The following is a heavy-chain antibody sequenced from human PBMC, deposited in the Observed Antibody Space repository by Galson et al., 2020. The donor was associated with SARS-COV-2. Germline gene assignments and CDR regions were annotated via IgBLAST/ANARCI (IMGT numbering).Heavy chain of an antibody. V-gene: IGHV2-5*02. J-gene: IGHJ3*02. Sequence: SGPTLVKPTQTLTLTCTFSGFSLSTSGVGVGWIRQPPGKALEWLALIYWDDDKRYSPSLKSRLTITKDTSKNQVVLTMTNMDPVDTATYYCAHIAVPAAMTGSVAFDIWGQGTMVTVSS. CDR1: GFSLSTSGVG. CDR3: AHIAVPAAMTGSVAFDI. D-gene: IGHD2-2*01. CDR2: IYWDDDK.